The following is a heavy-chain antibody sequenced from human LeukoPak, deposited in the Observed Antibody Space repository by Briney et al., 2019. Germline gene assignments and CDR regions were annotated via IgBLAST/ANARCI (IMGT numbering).Heavy chain of an antibody. CDR2: IYYSGST. V-gene: IGHV4-30-4*01. D-gene: IGHD3-10*01. CDR1: GGSISSGDYY. J-gene: IGHJ4*02. Sequence: SETLSLTCTVSGGSISSGDYYWSWIRQPPGKGLEWIGYIYYSGSTYYNPSLKSRVTISVDTSKNQFSLKLSSVTAADTAVYYCARDSGGRFDYWGQGTLVTVTS. CDR3: ARDSGGRFDY.